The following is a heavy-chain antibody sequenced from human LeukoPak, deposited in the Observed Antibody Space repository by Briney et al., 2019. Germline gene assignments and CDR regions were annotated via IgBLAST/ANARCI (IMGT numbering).Heavy chain of an antibody. D-gene: IGHD1-26*01. V-gene: IGHV4-39*01. Sequence: SETLSLTCTVSGGTIGSSSYYWGWIRQPPGKGLAWIGSIYYSGSTYYNPSLKSRVTISVDTSKNQFSLKLSSVTAADTAVYYCASLRERSYYARGFDYWGQGTLVTVSS. J-gene: IGHJ4*02. CDR2: IYYSGST. CDR3: ASLRERSYYARGFDY. CDR1: GGTIGSSSYY.